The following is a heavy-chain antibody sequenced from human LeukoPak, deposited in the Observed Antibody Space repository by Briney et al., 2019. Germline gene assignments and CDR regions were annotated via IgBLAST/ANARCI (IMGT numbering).Heavy chain of an antibody. J-gene: IGHJ4*02. CDR2: INHSGSA. CDR3: ARRGRLLPPGY. Sequence: SETLSLTCAVYGGSFSGYYWSWIRQPPGKGLEWIGEINHSGSANYNPSLKSRVTISVDTSKNQFSLKLSSVTAADTAVYYCARRGRLLPPGYWGQGTLVTVSS. D-gene: IGHD2-15*01. V-gene: IGHV4-34*01. CDR1: GGSFSGYY.